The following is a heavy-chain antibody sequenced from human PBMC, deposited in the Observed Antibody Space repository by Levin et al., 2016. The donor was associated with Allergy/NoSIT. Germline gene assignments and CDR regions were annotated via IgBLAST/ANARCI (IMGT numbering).Heavy chain of an antibody. CDR2: ISAYNGNT. D-gene: IGHD3-9*01. CDR3: ARVSYYDILTGTKFDY. V-gene: IGHV1-18*01. CDR1: GYTFTSYG. Sequence: ASVKVSCKASGYTFTSYGISWVRQAPGQGLEWMGWISAYNGNTNYAQKLQGRVTMTTDTSTSTAYMELRSLRSDDTAVYYCARVSYYDILTGTKFDYWGQGTLVTVSS. J-gene: IGHJ4*02.